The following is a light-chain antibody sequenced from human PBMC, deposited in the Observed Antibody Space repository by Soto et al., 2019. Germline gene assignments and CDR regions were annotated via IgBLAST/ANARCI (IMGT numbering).Light chain of an antibody. CDR3: QHRSIWPVS. CDR1: QSVGTY. Sequence: EIVLTQSPATLSLSPGERATLSCRASQSVGTYLAWYQQKPGQSPRLLMFDVSNRATGIPARFSGSGSGTDFTLTIGSLEPEDFGVYYCQHRSIWPVSFGQGTRLEIK. V-gene: IGKV3-11*01. CDR2: DVS. J-gene: IGKJ5*01.